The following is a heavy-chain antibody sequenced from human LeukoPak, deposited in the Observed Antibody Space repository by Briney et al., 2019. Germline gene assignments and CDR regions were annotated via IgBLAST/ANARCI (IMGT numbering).Heavy chain of an antibody. CDR1: GGSFSGYY. CDR2: IHHSGGT. CDR3: VRGRGRAATEDY. Sequence: PSETLSLTCAVYGGSFSGYYWSWIRQPPGKGLEWIGEIHHSGGTNYNPSLKSRVTITTDTSKNQFSLKLSSVTAADTAVYYCVRGRGRAATEDYWGQGTLVTASS. J-gene: IGHJ4*02. V-gene: IGHV4-34*01. D-gene: IGHD6-25*01.